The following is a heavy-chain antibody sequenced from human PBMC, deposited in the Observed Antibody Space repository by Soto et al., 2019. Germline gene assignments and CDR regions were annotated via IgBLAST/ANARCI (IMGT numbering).Heavy chain of an antibody. CDR3: ARSTGYCSTTRCYGRDFAMDV. D-gene: IGHD2-2*01. V-gene: IGHV3-30-3*01. CDR1: RFTFSNYA. J-gene: IGHJ6*02. Sequence: QVQLVEFGGGVVQPGRSLRLSCAASRFTFSNYAMHWVRQAPGKGLQWVALISFDGSTKYYADSVKGRFTISRDNSKNTRYVQMNSLRAEDTAVYYCARSTGYCSTTRCYGRDFAMDVWGQGTTVTVSS. CDR2: ISFDGSTK.